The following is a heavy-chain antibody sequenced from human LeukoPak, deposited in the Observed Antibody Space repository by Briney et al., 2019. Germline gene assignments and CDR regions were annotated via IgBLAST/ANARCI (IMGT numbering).Heavy chain of an antibody. CDR3: ARVGGIHNWFDP. CDR1: GGSISSYY. Sequence: PSETLSLTCTVSGGSISSYYWSWIRQPPGKGLEWIGCIYYSGSTNYNPSFKSRVTISVDTSKNQFSLKLSSVTAADTAVYYCARVGGIHNWFDPWGQGTLVTVSS. J-gene: IGHJ5*02. V-gene: IGHV4-59*12. CDR2: IYYSGST. D-gene: IGHD3-16*02.